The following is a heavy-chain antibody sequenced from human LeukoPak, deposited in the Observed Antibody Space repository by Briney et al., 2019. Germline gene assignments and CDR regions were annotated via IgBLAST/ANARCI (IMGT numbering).Heavy chain of an antibody. D-gene: IGHD6-13*01. CDR2: IKQDESEK. V-gene: IGHV3-7*01. CDR3: AKQAVASSSWYYFDY. Sequence: PGGSLRLSCAASGFSFSDYWMTWVRQAPGKGLEWVANIKQDESEKYYVDSVKGRFTISRDNSKNTLYLQMNSLRAEDAAVYYCAKQAVASSSWYYFDYWGQGTLVTVSS. CDR1: GFSFSDYW. J-gene: IGHJ4*02.